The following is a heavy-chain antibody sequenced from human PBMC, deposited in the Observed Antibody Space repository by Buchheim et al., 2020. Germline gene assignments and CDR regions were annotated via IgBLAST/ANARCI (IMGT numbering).Heavy chain of an antibody. Sequence: QVQLQESGPGLVKPSETLSLTCTVSGGSISSVSYYWNWIRRPAGKGLEWIGRVYTSGRTNYNPSLNSRVTISLDTSKNQFSLNLSSVTAADTAVYYCARDLSGSSGVFWFDPWGQGTL. CDR1: GGSISSVSYY. D-gene: IGHD6-6*01. CDR3: ARDLSGSSGVFWFDP. J-gene: IGHJ5*02. V-gene: IGHV4-61*02. CDR2: VYTSGRT.